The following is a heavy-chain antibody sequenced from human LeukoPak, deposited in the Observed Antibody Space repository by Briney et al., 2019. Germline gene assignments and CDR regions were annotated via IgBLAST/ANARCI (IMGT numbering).Heavy chain of an antibody. CDR1: GFTFSSYS. V-gene: IGHV3-21*01. CDR2: ISSSSSYI. Sequence: PGGSLRLSCAASGFTFSSYSMNWVRQAPGKGLEWVSSISSSSSYIYYADSVKGRFTISIDNAKNSLYLQMNSLRAEDTAVYYCARESALVSSGWYFDYWGQGTLVTVSS. CDR3: ARESALVSSGWYFDY. J-gene: IGHJ4*02. D-gene: IGHD6-19*01.